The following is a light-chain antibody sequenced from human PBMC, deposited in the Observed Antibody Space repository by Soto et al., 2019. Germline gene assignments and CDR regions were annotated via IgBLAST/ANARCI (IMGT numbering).Light chain of an antibody. Sequence: QSVLTQPPSASGTPGQRVTISCSGSSSNVGSYTVYWYQQLPGTAPKVLIYSGNRRPSGVPARFSGSQSGTSASLAISALQSEDEADYYCAAWDDSLNGVVFGGVTKLTV. V-gene: IGLV1-44*01. CDR3: AAWDDSLNGVV. J-gene: IGLJ2*01. CDR1: SSNVGSYT. CDR2: SGN.